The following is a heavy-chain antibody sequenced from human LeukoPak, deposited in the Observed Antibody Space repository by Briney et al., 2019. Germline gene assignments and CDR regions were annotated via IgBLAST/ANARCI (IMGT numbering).Heavy chain of an antibody. CDR3: ARAYDSSPHYGMDV. J-gene: IGHJ6*02. Sequence: ASVKVSCKTSGYRFITFGINWVRQAPGQGLEWMGRIIPILGIANYAQKFQGRVTITADKSTSTAYMELSSLRSEDTAVYYCARAYDSSPHYGMDVWGQGTTVTVSS. CDR1: GYRFITFG. V-gene: IGHV1-69*04. D-gene: IGHD3-22*01. CDR2: IIPILGIA.